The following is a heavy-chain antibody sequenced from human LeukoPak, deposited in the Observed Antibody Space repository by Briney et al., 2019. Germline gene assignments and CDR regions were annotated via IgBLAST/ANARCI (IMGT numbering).Heavy chain of an antibody. CDR2: FDPEDGVT. CDR3: ARDFPTYDILTGRVFDS. Sequence: ASVKVSCKVSGYTLTELSMHWVRQAPGKGLEWMGGFDPEDGVTIYAQKFQGRVTMTEDTSTDTAYMELSSLRSEDTAVYYCARDFPTYDILTGRVFDSWGQGTLVTVSS. D-gene: IGHD3-9*01. J-gene: IGHJ5*01. V-gene: IGHV1-24*01. CDR1: GYTLTELS.